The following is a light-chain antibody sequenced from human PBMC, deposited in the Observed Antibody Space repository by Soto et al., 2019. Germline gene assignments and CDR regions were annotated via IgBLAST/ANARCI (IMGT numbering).Light chain of an antibody. V-gene: IGLV2-14*03. J-gene: IGLJ2*01. CDR3: ASYTTSSTLV. Sequence: QSALTQPASVSGSPGQSIIISCSGSSSDIGGYSYVSWYQQHPGKAPKLIIYEVSNRPPGLSSRFSGSKSGNTASLTISGLQADDEADYYCASYTTSSTLVFGGGTKLTVL. CDR2: EVS. CDR1: SSDIGGYSY.